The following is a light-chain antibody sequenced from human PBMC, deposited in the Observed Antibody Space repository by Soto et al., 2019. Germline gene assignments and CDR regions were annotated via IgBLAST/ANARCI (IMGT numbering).Light chain of an antibody. CDR2: GAS. V-gene: IGKV1-39*01. CDR1: QSISSF. J-gene: IGKJ4*01. CDR3: QKCKVAPFT. Sequence: DIQMTQSPSSLSASVGDRVTITCRASQSISSFLNWYQQKPGKAPKLLVYGASSLQSGVPSRFSGSGSGTDFTLTISSLQPEDVATYYCQKCKVAPFTLGGGTKVDIK.